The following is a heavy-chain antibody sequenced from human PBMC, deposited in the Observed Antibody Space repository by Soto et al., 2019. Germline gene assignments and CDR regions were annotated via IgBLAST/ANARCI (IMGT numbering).Heavy chain of an antibody. V-gene: IGHV4-59*08. J-gene: IGHJ6*03. D-gene: IGHD6-6*01. Sequence: PSETLSLTCTVSGGSISSYYWSWIRQPPGKGLEWIGYIYYSGSTNYNPSLKSRVTISVDTSKNQFSLKLSSVTAADTAVYYCARGRFEYSSSSAPMDYYYYYMAVWGKRTTVTVSS. CDR3: ARGRFEYSSSSAPMDYYYYYMAV. CDR2: IYYSGST. CDR1: GGSISSYY.